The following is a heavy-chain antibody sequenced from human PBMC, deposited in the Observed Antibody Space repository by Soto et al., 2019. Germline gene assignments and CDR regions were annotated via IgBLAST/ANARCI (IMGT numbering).Heavy chain of an antibody. J-gene: IGHJ3*02. D-gene: IGHD4-17*01. Sequence: EVQLLESGGGLVQPGGSLRLSCAASGFSFSSYAMSWVRQAPGKGPEWVSGISASGSKTYYRDSVKGRSTISRDNSKNTLYLQMNSLRAEDSARYYCAKDPNGDYVGAFDIWGQGTVVTVSS. CDR3: AKDPNGDYVGAFDI. V-gene: IGHV3-23*01. CDR1: GFSFSSYA. CDR2: ISASGSKT.